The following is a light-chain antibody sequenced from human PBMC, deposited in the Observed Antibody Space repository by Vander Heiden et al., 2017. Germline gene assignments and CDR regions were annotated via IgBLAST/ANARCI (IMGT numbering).Light chain of an antibody. J-gene: IGKJ5*01. CDR3: QQRYSTLIT. V-gene: IGKV1-39*01. CDR2: AAS. CDR1: QSISSY. Sequence: IQMTQSPSSLSASVGDRVTITCRASQSISSYLNWYQQKPGKAPKLLIYAASSLQSGVPSRFSGSGSGTDFTLTISSLQPEDFATYYCQQRYSTLITFGQGTRLEIK.